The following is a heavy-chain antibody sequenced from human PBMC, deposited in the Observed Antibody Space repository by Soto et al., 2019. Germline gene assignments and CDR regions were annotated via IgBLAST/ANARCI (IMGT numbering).Heavy chain of an antibody. CDR3: ARDSTRRGACDI. D-gene: IGHD3-22*01. Sequence: SETLSLTCAVYNGSFSVYYWTWIRQTPGKGLEWIGEINHSGGTNYNPSLKSRVAISVDTSKNQFSLKLSSVTAADTAVYYCARDSTRRGACDIWGQGTMVTVSS. J-gene: IGHJ3*02. CDR1: NGSFSVYY. CDR2: INHSGGT. V-gene: IGHV4-34*01.